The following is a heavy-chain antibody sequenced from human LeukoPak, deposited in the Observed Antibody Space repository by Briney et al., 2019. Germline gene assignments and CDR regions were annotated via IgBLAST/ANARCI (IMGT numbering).Heavy chain of an antibody. CDR2: IYTSGSI. Sequence: SETLSLTCTVSGGSISSYSWSCIRQPAGKRLEWIGRIYTSGSITYNPSLKRRVTMSVDTSKNQLSLKLTSVSGADTAVYYFEGEIVSGMVVAFDIWGEGADGTVSS. CDR1: GGSISSYS. CDR3: EGEIVSGMVVAFDI. J-gene: IGHJ3*02. V-gene: IGHV4-4*07. D-gene: IGHD2-15*01.